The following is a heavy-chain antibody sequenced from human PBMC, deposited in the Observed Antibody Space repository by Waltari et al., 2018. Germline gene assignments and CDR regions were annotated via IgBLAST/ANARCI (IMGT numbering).Heavy chain of an antibody. J-gene: IGHJ6*02. V-gene: IGHV3-9*01. CDR3: AKDTSYYYYGMDV. CDR2: ISWNSGSI. Sequence: EVQLVESGGGLVKPGGSLRLSCAASGFTFDDYAMHWVRQAPGKGLEWVSGISWNSGSIGYADSVKGRFTISRDNAKNSLYLQMNSLRAEDTALYYCAKDTSYYYYGMDVWGQGTTVTVSS. CDR1: GFTFDDYA.